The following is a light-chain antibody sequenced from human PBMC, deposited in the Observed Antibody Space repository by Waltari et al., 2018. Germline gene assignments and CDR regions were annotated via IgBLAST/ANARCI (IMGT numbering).Light chain of an antibody. CDR3: QQSYSTPRT. Sequence: DIQMTQSPSSLSPYVGDRVTITCRASHSISRYLHWYQQKLVKAPKLLIYAASSVQSGVPSSFSGSVSGTGFTLTISSLQPEDFATYYCQQSYSTPRTFGQGTKLEIK. V-gene: IGKV1-39*01. J-gene: IGKJ2*02. CDR2: AAS. CDR1: HSISRY.